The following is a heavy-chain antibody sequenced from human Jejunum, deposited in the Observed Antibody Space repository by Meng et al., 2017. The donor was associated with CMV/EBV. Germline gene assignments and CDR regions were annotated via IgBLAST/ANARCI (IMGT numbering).Heavy chain of an antibody. D-gene: IGHD3-10*01. V-gene: IGHV3-21*01. CDR2: ISGNSNYI. Sequence: SGLTLSSYNRNWVRQAPGKGLEWVSSISGNSNYIFYRDSVEGRFTISRDNAKNSLFLQMNSLRAEDSAVYYCARDMVWGDPNSFDAWGQGTLVTVS. CDR1: GLTLSSYN. CDR3: ARDMVWGDPNSFDA. J-gene: IGHJ5*02.